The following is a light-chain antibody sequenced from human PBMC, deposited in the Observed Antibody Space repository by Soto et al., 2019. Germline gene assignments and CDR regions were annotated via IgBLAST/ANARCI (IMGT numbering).Light chain of an antibody. V-gene: IGKV3-15*01. J-gene: IGKJ4*01. Sequence: EIVMTQSPATLSVSPGERVTLSCRASQDIRSSLAWYQQKPGQAPRLLIYGASIRATGVPATFSGSGSGTEFTLSISSLQSEYLGVYYCQQDSSWPLTFGGGTKVDIK. CDR1: QDIRSS. CDR2: GAS. CDR3: QQDSSWPLT.